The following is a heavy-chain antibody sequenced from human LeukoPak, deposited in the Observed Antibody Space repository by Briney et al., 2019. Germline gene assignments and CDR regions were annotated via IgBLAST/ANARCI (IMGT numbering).Heavy chain of an antibody. V-gene: IGHV4-59*01. J-gene: IGHJ4*02. CDR3: AKVQGAGYSSSWPFDY. D-gene: IGHD6-13*01. CDR1: GGSISSYY. CDR2: IYYSGST. Sequence: SETLSLTCTVSGGSISSYYWSWIRQPPGKGLEWIGYIYYSGSTNYNPSLKSRVTISVDTSKNQFSLKLSSVTAADTAVYYCAKVQGAGYSSSWPFDYWGQGTLVTVSS.